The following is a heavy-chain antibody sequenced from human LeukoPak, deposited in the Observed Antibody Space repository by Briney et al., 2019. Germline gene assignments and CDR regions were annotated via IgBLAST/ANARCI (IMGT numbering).Heavy chain of an antibody. J-gene: IGHJ6*03. CDR1: GFTFSSYS. D-gene: IGHD3-10*01. CDR3: ARVWHENWNDKLLWFGDKQKSGAYYYYMDV. CDR2: ISSSSSYI. V-gene: IGHV3-21*01. Sequence: NPGGSLRLSCAASGFTFSSYSMNWVRQAPGKGLEWVSSISSSSSYIYYADSVKGRFTISRDNAKNSLYLQMNSLRAEDTAVYYCARVWHENWNDKLLWFGDKQKSGAYYYYMDVWGKGTTVTISS.